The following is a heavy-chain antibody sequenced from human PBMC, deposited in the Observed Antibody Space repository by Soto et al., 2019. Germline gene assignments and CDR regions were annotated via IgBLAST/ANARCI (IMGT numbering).Heavy chain of an antibody. D-gene: IGHD2-21*02. Sequence: QVQLQESGPGLVKPSQTLSLTCTVSGGSISSGGYYWSWIRQHPGKGLEWTGYIYYSGSTYYNPSLQSRATISVDTSKNQFSLKLSSVTAADTAVYYCARVCGGDCHYGMDVWGQGTTVTVSS. CDR2: IYYSGST. J-gene: IGHJ6*02. CDR1: GGSISSGGYY. CDR3: ARVCGGDCHYGMDV. V-gene: IGHV4-31*03.